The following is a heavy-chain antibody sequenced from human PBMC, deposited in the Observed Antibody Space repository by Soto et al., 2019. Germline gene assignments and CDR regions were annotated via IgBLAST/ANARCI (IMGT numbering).Heavy chain of an antibody. CDR1: GGTFSSYA. D-gene: IGHD3-22*01. CDR2: IIPIFGTA. J-gene: IGHJ4*02. V-gene: IGHV1-69*13. CDR3: ARGSYYYDSSGYYQL. Sequence: SVKVSCKASGGTFSSYAISWVRQAPGQGLEWMGGIIPIFGTANYAQKFQGRVTITADESTSTAYMELSSLRSEDTAVYYCARGSYYYDSSGYYQLWRQGTLVTVSS.